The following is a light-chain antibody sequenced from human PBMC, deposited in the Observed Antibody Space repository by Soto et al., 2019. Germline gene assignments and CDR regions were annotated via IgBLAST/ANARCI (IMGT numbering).Light chain of an antibody. CDR1: QTISSY. CDR3: LQHNSYPRT. CDR2: GAS. J-gene: IGKJ1*01. Sequence: DIPMTQSPSTLSGSAGDRATITCRASQTISSYLAWYQQKPGQAPRRLIYGASSMDSGIPARFSGSGSGTEFTLTISSLQPEDFATYYCLQHNSYPRTFGQGTKVDI. V-gene: IGKV1-5*01.